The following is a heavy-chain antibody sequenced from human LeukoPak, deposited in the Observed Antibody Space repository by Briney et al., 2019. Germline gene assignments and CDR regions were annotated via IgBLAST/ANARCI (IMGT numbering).Heavy chain of an antibody. CDR3: ARVRIQLWDDAFDI. V-gene: IGHV3-74*01. CDR2: INSDGSST. D-gene: IGHD5-18*01. CDR1: GFTFSSYW. Sequence: PGGSLRLSCAASGFTFSSYWMHWVRQAPGKGLVWVSRINSDGSSTSYADSVKGRFTISRDNAKNTLYVQMNSLRAEDTAVYYCARVRIQLWDDAFDIWGQGAMATVSS. J-gene: IGHJ3*02.